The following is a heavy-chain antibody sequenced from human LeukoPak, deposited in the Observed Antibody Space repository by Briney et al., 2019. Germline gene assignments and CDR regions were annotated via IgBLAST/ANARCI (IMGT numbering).Heavy chain of an antibody. D-gene: IGHD2-15*01. Sequence: GGSLRLSCAASGFTFSSYGMNWVRQAPGKGLEWVAVISYDGSNKYYADSVKGRFTISRDNSKNTLYLQMNSLRAEDTAVYYCAKPGSLLSPARNWSDPGSQGSPVTVSS. CDR2: ISYDGSNK. J-gene: IGHJ5*02. V-gene: IGHV3-30*18. CDR1: GFTFSSYG. CDR3: AKPGSLLSPARNWSDP.